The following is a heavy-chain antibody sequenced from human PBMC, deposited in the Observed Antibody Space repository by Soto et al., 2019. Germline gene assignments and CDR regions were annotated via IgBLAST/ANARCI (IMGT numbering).Heavy chain of an antibody. Sequence: GGSLRLSCAASGFTFSSYGMHWVRQAPGKGLEWVAVIWYDGSNKYYADSVKGRFTISRDNSKNTLYLQMNSLRAEDTAVYYCARDPHFSPTPEIYSSSWYFDYWGQGTLVTVSS. CDR3: ARDPHFSPTPEIYSSSWYFDY. D-gene: IGHD6-13*01. V-gene: IGHV3-33*01. CDR2: IWYDGSNK. CDR1: GFTFSSYG. J-gene: IGHJ4*02.